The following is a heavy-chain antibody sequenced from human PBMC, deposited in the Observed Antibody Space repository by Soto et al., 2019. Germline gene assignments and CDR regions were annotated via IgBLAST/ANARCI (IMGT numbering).Heavy chain of an antibody. D-gene: IGHD3-10*01. CDR3: ARGLILWFGELSRRGGYYYYMDV. Sequence: QVQLQQWGAGLLKPSETLSLTCAVYGGSFSGYQWSWLRQTPGKGLEWIGEINDSGNTNFNPSLKSRVTILLDTPKKQISLTLSSVTAAFSAVYYCARGLILWFGELSRRGGYYYYMDVWGKGTTVTVSS. V-gene: IGHV4-34*01. CDR1: GGSFSGYQ. CDR2: INDSGNT. J-gene: IGHJ6*03.